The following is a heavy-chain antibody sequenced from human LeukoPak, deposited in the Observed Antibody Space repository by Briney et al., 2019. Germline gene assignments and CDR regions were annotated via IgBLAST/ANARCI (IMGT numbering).Heavy chain of an antibody. D-gene: IGHD2-15*01. J-gene: IGHJ4*02. V-gene: IGHV5-51*01. CDR3: ARRGCIGGTCYGY. CDR1: GYSFSNDW. CDR2: IYPADSDT. Sequence: GESLKISCKGSGYSFSNDWIGWVRQMPGKGLEWMGIIYPADSDTKYSPSFQGQVTISADKSISTAYLQWNSLGASVTAMYYCARRGCIGGTCYGYWGQGTLVTVSS.